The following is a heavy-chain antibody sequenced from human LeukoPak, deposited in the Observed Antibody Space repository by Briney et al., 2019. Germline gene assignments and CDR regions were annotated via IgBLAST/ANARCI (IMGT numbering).Heavy chain of an antibody. V-gene: IGHV4-59*01. J-gene: IGHJ4*02. CDR2: IYYSGST. Sequence: SETLSLTCTVSGGSISRYYWSWLRQPPGKGLEWVGYIYYSGSTSYNPSLKSRVTISVDTSKNQFSLKLSSVTAADTAVYYCASHYYDSAHVDYWGQGTLVTVSS. CDR3: ASHYYDSAHVDY. CDR1: GGSISRYY. D-gene: IGHD3-22*01.